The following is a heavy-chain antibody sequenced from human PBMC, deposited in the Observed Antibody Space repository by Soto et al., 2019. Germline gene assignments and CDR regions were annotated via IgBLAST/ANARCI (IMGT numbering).Heavy chain of an antibody. Sequence: SETLSLTCTVSGGSISSGGYYWSWIRQHPGKGLEWIGYIYYSGSTYYNPSLKSRVTISVDTSKNQFSLKLSSVTAADTAVYYCARRLGYCSGGSCYSNYYYYMDVWGKGTTVTVSS. CDR1: GGSISSGGYY. CDR3: ARRLGYCSGGSCYSNYYYYMDV. J-gene: IGHJ6*03. CDR2: IYYSGST. D-gene: IGHD2-15*01. V-gene: IGHV4-31*03.